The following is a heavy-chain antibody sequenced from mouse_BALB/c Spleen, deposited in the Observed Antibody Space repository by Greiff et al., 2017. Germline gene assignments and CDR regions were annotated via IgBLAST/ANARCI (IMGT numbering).Heavy chain of an antibody. D-gene: IGHD1-1*01. Sequence: EVKLVESGGGLVQPGGSLKLSCAASGFTFSSYGMSWVRQTPDKRLELVATINSNGGSTYYPDSVKGRFTISRDNAKNTLYLQMSSLKSEDTAMYYCARTGDYGSSLYFDYWGQGTTLTVSS. CDR1: GFTFSSYG. CDR3: ARTGDYGSSLYFDY. CDR2: INSNGGST. V-gene: IGHV5-6-3*01. J-gene: IGHJ2*01.